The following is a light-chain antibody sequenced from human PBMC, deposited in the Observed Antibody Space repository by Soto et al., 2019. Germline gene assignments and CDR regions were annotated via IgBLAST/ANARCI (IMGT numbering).Light chain of an antibody. V-gene: IGLV2-14*01. J-gene: IGLJ2*01. Sequence: QSALTQPASVSGSPGQSITISCTGTNNDVGGHMYVSWYQHQAGKVPKLIIYEIDNRPSGVSDRFSGSKSGNTASLTISGLQDEDEAAYYCSAYRRGIIVFGGGTKLTVL. CDR3: SAYRRGIIV. CDR2: EID. CDR1: NNDVGGHMY.